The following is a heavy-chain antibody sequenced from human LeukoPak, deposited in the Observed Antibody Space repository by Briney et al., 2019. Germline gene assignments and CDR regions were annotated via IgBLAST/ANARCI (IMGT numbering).Heavy chain of an antibody. CDR2: ISSSSSTI. J-gene: IGHJ3*02. V-gene: IGHV3-48*04. CDR3: ASELVVVTAMFAFDI. CDR1: GFTFSSYS. D-gene: IGHD2-21*02. Sequence: GGSLRLSCAASGFTFSSYSMNWVRQAPGKGLEWVSYISSSSSTIYYADSVKGRFTISRDNAKNSLYLQMNSLRAEDTAVYYCASELVVVTAMFAFDIWGQGTMVTVSS.